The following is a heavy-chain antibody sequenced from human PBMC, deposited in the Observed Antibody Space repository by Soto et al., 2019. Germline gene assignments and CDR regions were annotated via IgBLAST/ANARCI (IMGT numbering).Heavy chain of an antibody. CDR3: ARAPRIAARPTHGMDV. V-gene: IGHV3-33*01. D-gene: IGHD6-6*01. J-gene: IGHJ6*02. Sequence: QVQLVESGGGVVQPGRSLRLSCAASGFTFSSYGMHWVRQAPGKGLEWVAVIWYDGSNKYYADSVKGRFTISRDNSKHTLYLQMNSLRAEDTAVYYCARAPRIAARPTHGMDVWGQGTTVTVSS. CDR1: GFTFSSYG. CDR2: IWYDGSNK.